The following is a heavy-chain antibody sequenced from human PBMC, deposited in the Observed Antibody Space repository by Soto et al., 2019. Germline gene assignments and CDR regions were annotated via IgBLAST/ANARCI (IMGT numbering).Heavy chain of an antibody. V-gene: IGHV1-2*04. J-gene: IGHJ5*01. CDR3: ARGEQLVHLDS. D-gene: IGHD6-6*01. CDR1: GYIFPDYY. Sequence: GASVKVSCKASGYIFPDYYVHWVRQAPGEGLEWMGRINPNGGGTNYAQKFEGWVTMTTDTSISTAYMELSRLNFDDTAVYYCARGEQLVHLDSWGQGTLVTSPQ. CDR2: INPNGGGT.